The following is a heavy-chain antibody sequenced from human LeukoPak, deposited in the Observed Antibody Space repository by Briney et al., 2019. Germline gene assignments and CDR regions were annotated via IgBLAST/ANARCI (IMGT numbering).Heavy chain of an antibody. Sequence: ASVKVSCKASGYTCTGYYMHWVRQAPGQGLEWMGWINPNSDGTNYAQKFQGRVTMTRDTSISTAYMELSRLRSDDTAVYYCARDFKQQLLPWGQGTLVTVSS. CDR1: GYTCTGYY. CDR3: ARDFKQQLLP. V-gene: IGHV1-2*02. D-gene: IGHD6-13*01. CDR2: INPNSDGT. J-gene: IGHJ5*02.